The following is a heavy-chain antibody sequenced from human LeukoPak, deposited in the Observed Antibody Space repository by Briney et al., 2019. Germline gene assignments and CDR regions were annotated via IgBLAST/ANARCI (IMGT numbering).Heavy chain of an antibody. D-gene: IGHD4-17*01. CDR2: IYYSGST. CDR1: GGSISSSGYY. V-gene: IGHV4-61*08. J-gene: IGHJ5*02. Sequence: SETLSLTCTVSGGSISSSGYYWSWIRQPPGKGLEWIGYIYYSGSTNYNPSLKSRVTISVDTSKNQFSLKLSSVTAADTAVYYCASRPVYGDYGWFDPWGQGTLVTVSS. CDR3: ASRPVYGDYGWFDP.